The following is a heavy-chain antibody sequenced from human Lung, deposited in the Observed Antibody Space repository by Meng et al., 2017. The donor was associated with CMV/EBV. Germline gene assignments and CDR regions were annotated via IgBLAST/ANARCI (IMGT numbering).Heavy chain of an antibody. Sequence: GRSLRPXXPASGFTAISNYMSWVRQAQGRGLEWVSVIYSGGTTYYAESVKGRFTISRDNSKNTLYLQMNSLRAEDTAVYYCARGAVNSDRRDDYKDYFEDWGQGNXVTGAS. J-gene: IGHJ4*03. V-gene: IGHV3-53*01. CDR1: GFTAISNY. D-gene: IGHD5-24*01. CDR2: IYSGGTT. CDR3: ARGAVNSDRRDDYKDYFED.